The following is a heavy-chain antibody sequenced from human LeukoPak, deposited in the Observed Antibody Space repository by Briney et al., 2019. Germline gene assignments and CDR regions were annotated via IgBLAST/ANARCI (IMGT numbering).Heavy chain of an antibody. V-gene: IGHV1-18*01. CDR1: GYAFTSYG. Sequence: GASVKVSCRASGYAFTSYGINWVRQAAGQGLAWMGWISAYNGDTSSAQTRQGRINMTTDTSTQTAYMELRSLSSDDTAVYYCASRAGNSFHGFDVWGQGTMGTVSS. J-gene: IGHJ3*01. CDR2: ISAYNGDT. CDR3: ASRAGNSFHGFDV. D-gene: IGHD4-23*01.